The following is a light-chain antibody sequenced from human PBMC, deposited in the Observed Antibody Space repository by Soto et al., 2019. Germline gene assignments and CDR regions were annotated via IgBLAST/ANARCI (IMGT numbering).Light chain of an antibody. J-gene: IGKJ4*01. V-gene: IGKV3D-7*01. CDR1: LSVSSSY. Sequence: PGETVALTCRAILSVSSSYLTWYQQKPGQAPRILIFGASTRATGFPATFSGSGSGTDFTLTISSLRPEDSAVYYCQQDYKLVQKNLGGGTKVDIK. CDR3: QQDYKLVQKN. CDR2: GAS.